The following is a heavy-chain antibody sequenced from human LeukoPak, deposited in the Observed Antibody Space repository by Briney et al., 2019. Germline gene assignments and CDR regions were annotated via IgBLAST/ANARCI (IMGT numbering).Heavy chain of an antibody. CDR1: GGSISSYY. V-gene: IGHV4-59*01. J-gene: IGHJ6*03. D-gene: IGHD6-13*01. CDR2: IYYSGST. Sequence: SETLSLTCTVSGGSISSYYWSWIRQPPGKGLEWIGYIYYSGSTNYNPSLKSRVTISVDTSKNQFSLKLSSVTAADTAVYYCARDNRYSSKAYYYYYYMDVWGKGTTVTVSS. CDR3: ARDNRYSSKAYYYYYYMDV.